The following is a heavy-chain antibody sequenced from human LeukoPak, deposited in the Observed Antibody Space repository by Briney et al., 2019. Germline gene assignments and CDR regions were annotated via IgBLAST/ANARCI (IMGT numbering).Heavy chain of an antibody. V-gene: IGHV4-34*01. J-gene: IGHJ4*02. D-gene: IGHD6-19*01. CDR1: GGSFSSYY. CDR3: AGLKAVAGTFDY. CDR2: INHSGST. Sequence: SETLSLTCTFYGGSFSSYYWSWVRQPPGKGLEWIGEINHSGSTTYNPSLRSRVTISVDTSKKHFSLKLTSVTAADTAVYFCAGLKAVAGTFDYWGQGTLVTVSS.